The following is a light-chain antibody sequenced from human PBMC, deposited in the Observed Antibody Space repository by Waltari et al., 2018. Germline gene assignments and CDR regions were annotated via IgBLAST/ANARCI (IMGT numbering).Light chain of an antibody. CDR3: QQYDNLPYT. CDR1: QDISNY. Sequence: DIQMTQSPSSLSASVGARVPITCQASQDISNYLNWYQQKPGKAPKRRSYDAANLETGVPARFSGSGSGTDCTFTISSLQPEDIATYYCQQYDNLPYTFGQGTKLEIK. J-gene: IGKJ2*01. V-gene: IGKV1-33*01. CDR2: DAA.